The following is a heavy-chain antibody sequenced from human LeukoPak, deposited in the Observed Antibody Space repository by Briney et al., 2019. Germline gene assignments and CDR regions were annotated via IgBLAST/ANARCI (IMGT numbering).Heavy chain of an antibody. CDR2: KYYSGST. J-gene: IGHJ4*02. D-gene: IGHD6-19*01. Sequence: SETLSLTCTVSGGSTSSSSYYWGWIRQPPGKGLELIGSKYYSGSTYYNPSLKSRVTISVDTSKNQFSLKLSSVTVADTAVYYCASHNSAWGYFDYWGQGTLVTVSS. CDR3: ASHNSAWGYFDY. V-gene: IGHV4-39*01. CDR1: GGSTSSSSYY.